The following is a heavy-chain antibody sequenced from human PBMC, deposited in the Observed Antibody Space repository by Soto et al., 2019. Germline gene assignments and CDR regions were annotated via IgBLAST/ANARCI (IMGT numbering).Heavy chain of an antibody. CDR2: ISWNSGSI. V-gene: IGHV3-9*01. D-gene: IGHD2-15*01. CDR3: AKDMGSVQWWSLDY. Sequence: PGGCLRLSCAASGLSIYEYAMHWVRQAPGKGLEWVSGISWNSGSIVSADSVKGRFTISRDNAKNSLYLQLNSLRAEDTALYYCAKDMGSVQWWSLDYWGQGTLVTVSS. J-gene: IGHJ4*02. CDR1: GLSIYEYA.